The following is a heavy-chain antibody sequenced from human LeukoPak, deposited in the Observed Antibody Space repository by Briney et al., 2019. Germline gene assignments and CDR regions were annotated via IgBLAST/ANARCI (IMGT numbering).Heavy chain of an antibody. CDR2: IYYSGST. Sequence: SETLSLTCTVSGGSINTYYWNWLRQPPGKGLEWLGCIYYSGSTNYNPSLESGATTSVNTTNNDYFQMMSSVPAAAAAVSYCARGYYYGSSGYPLFDNWGRGTLVTVSS. CDR1: GGSINTYY. V-gene: IGHV4-59*01. J-gene: IGHJ4*02. CDR3: ARGYYYGSSGYPLFDN. D-gene: IGHD3-22*01.